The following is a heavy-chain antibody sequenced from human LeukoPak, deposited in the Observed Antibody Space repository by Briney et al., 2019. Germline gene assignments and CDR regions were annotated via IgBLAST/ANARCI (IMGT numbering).Heavy chain of an antibody. CDR1: GYTFTSYY. Sequence: ASVKVSCKASGYTFTSYYMHWVRQAPGQGLEGMGIINPSGGSTSYAQKFQGRVTMTRDTSTSTVYMELSSLRSEDTAVYYCAREGGGYSYGPNFDYWGQGTLVTVSS. J-gene: IGHJ4*02. D-gene: IGHD5-18*01. V-gene: IGHV1-46*01. CDR2: INPSGGST. CDR3: AREGGGYSYGPNFDY.